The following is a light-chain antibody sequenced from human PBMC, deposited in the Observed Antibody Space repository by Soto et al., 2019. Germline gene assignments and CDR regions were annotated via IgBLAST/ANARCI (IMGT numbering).Light chain of an antibody. CDR1: KNDIGVYDF. CDR3: KSYAGSNTYV. Sequence: QSVLFQPPSASGSPGQSVTISCTGTKNDIGVYDFVSWYQHHPGKAPRLIIYEVVQRPSGVPDRFSGSKSGNTASLTVSGLQAADEADYFCKSYAGSNTYVFGSGTKVTVL. V-gene: IGLV2-8*01. J-gene: IGLJ1*01. CDR2: EVV.